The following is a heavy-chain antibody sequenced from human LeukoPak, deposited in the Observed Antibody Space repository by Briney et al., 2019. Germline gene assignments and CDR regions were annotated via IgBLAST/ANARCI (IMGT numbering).Heavy chain of an antibody. CDR2: IYPGDSDT. J-gene: IGHJ4*02. CDR3: ARRVAVAGRGGDYFDY. CDR1: GYSFTSYW. V-gene: IGHV5-51*01. Sequence: GESLKISCKGSGYSFTSYWIGWVRQMPGKGLEWMGIIYPGDSDTRYSPSFQGQVTISADKSISTAYLQWSSLKASDTAMYYCARRVAVAGRGGDYFDYWGQGTLVTVSS. D-gene: IGHD6-19*01.